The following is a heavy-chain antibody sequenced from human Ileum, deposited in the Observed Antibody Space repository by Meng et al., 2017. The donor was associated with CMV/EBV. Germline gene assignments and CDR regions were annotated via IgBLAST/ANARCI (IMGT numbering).Heavy chain of an antibody. CDR1: GYAFSNYW. D-gene: IGHD3-9*01. V-gene: IGHV5-51*01. Sequence: GGSLRLSCQASGYAFSNYWIGWVRQLPGKGLEGMGIMSPGDPDIRYSPSFLGQVTMSADKSTNTAYLEWRSLQASDTAMYYCARPRNAYDNSGTFNVWGQGTMVTVSS. CDR2: MSPGDPDI. J-gene: IGHJ3*01. CDR3: ARPRNAYDNSGTFNV.